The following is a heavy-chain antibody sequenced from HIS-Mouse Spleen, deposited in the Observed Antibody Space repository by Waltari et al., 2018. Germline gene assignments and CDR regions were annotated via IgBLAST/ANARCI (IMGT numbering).Heavy chain of an antibody. CDR3: ASTLLEQQLVPDY. CDR1: SYG. V-gene: IGHV3-30*03. D-gene: IGHD6-13*01. Sequence: SYGMHWVRQAPGKGLEWVAVMSYDGSNKYYADSVKGRFTISRDNSKNTLYLQMNSLRAEDTAVYYCASTLLEQQLVPDYWGQGTLVTVSS. J-gene: IGHJ4*02. CDR2: MSYDGSNK.